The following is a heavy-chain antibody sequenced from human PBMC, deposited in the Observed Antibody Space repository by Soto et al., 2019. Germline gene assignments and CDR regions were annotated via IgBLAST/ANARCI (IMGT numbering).Heavy chain of an antibody. J-gene: IGHJ5*02. D-gene: IGHD3-22*01. CDR1: GGCINSGGYS. Sequence: PSETLSLTCTVSGGCINSGGYSWTWIRQPPGKGLEWIGFIYHTGTTYYNPSLKSRVTISVDTSKNQFSLKLSSVTAADTAVYYCARVVDSSGYKGVWFDPWGQGTLVTVSS. CDR3: ARVVDSSGYKGVWFDP. V-gene: IGHV4-30-2*05. CDR2: IYHTGTT.